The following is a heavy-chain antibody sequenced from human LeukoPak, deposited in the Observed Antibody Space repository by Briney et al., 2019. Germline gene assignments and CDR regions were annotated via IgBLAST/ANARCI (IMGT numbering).Heavy chain of an antibody. CDR3: AKDYALRDSAIHLFFES. CDR2: ITSSET. Sequence: GGSLRLSCAASGFTFSNHAMTWVRQPPGKGLEWVSLITSSETYYSDSVKGRFAISRDNSENTVYLQMSNLRAEDTAVYYCAKDYALRDSAIHLFFESWGQGTLVTVSS. CDR1: GFTFSNHA. D-gene: IGHD3-3*01. V-gene: IGHV3-23*01. J-gene: IGHJ4*02.